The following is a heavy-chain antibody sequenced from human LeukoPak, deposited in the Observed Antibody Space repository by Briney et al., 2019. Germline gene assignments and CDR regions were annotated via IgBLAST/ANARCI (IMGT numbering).Heavy chain of an antibody. Sequence: SETLSLTCTVSGGSISSGGYYWSWIRQHPGKGLEWIGYIYYSGSTYYNPSLKSRVTISVDTSKNQFSLKLSSVTAADTAVYYCARCTADYSNADYYYYYYMDVWGKGTTVTVSS. J-gene: IGHJ6*03. CDR2: IYYSGST. D-gene: IGHD4-11*01. V-gene: IGHV4-31*03. CDR3: ARCTADYSNADYYYYYYMDV. CDR1: GGSISSGGYY.